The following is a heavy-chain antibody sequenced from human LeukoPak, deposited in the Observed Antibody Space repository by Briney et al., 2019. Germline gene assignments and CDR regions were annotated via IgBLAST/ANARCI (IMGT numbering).Heavy chain of an antibody. J-gene: IGHJ4*02. CDR2: IIPILGIA. D-gene: IGHD3-10*01. CDR3: ARDLGEWKFTMVRGVIPDSDY. Sequence: GASVKVSCKASGGTFSSYAISWVRQAPGQGLEWMGRIIPILGIANYAQKFQGRVTITADKSTSTAYMELSSLRSEDTAVYYCARDLGEWKFTMVRGVIPDSDYWGQGTLVTVSS. CDR1: GGTFSSYA. V-gene: IGHV1-69*04.